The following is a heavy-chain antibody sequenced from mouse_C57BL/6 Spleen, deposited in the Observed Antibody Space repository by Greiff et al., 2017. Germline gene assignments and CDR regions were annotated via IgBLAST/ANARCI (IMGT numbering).Heavy chain of an antibody. Sequence: VQLQQPGAELVKPGASVKLSCKASGYTFTSYWMHWVKQRPGQGLEWIGMIHPNSGSTNYNEKFKSKATLTVDKSSSTAYMQLSSLTSKDSAVYYCARGGGSSLHWYFDVWGTGTTVTVSS. CDR3: ARGGGSSLHWYFDV. V-gene: IGHV1-64*01. CDR2: IHPNSGST. CDR1: GYTFTSYW. J-gene: IGHJ1*03. D-gene: IGHD1-1*01.